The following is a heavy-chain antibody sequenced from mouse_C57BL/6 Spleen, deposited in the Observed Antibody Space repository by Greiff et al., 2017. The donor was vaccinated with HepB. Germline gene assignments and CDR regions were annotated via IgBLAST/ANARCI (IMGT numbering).Heavy chain of an antibody. V-gene: IGHV1-52*01. J-gene: IGHJ4*01. CDR2: IDPSDSET. CDR1: GYTFTSYW. CDR3: ARSGYYGSRGGYYAMDY. Sequence: QVQLQQPGAELVRPGSSVKLSCKASGYTFTSYWMHWVKQRPIQGLEWIGNIDPSDSETHYNQKFKDKATLTVDKSSSTAYMQLSSLTSEDSAVYYCARSGYYGSRGGYYAMDYWGQGTSVTVSS. D-gene: IGHD1-1*01.